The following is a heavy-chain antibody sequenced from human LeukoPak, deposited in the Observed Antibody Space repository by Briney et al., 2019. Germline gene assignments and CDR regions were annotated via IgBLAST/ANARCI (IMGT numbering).Heavy chain of an antibody. J-gene: IGHJ4*02. CDR2: ISGSGGST. D-gene: IGHD3-3*01. V-gene: IGHV3-23*01. CDR1: GFTFSSYA. Sequence: GGSLRLSCAASGFTFSSYAMSWVRQAPGKGLKWVSAISGSGGSTYYADSVKGRFTISRDNSKNTLYLQMNSLRAEDTAVYYCAKVRDGIFGVDHFDYWGQGTLVTVSS. CDR3: AKVRDGIFGVDHFDY.